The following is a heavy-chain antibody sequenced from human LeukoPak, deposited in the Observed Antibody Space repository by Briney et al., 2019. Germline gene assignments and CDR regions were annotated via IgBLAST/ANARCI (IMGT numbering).Heavy chain of an antibody. J-gene: IGHJ4*02. V-gene: IGHV3-33*01. CDR3: ARDISGGYSSFDY. CDR1: GFTFSSYG. CDR2: IWYDGSNK. D-gene: IGHD5-18*01. Sequence: GESLKISCAASGFTFSSYGMHWVRQAPGKGLEWVAVIWYDGSNKYYADSVKGRFTISRDNSKNTLYLRMNSLRAEDTAVYYCARDISGGYSSFDYWGQGTLVTVSS.